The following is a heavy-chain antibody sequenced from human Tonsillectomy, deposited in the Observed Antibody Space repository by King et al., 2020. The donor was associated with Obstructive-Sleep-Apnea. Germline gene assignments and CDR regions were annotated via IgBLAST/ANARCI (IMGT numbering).Heavy chain of an antibody. J-gene: IGHJ6*02. CDR2: VLYDESNE. Sequence: VQLVESGGGVVQPGRSLRLSCAASGFTFSSYAMHWVRQAPGKGLEWVAVVLYDESNEYYADSVKGRFTISRDTSNTTLYLQMSSLIAEDTAVYSCARDGKNWRCGALNYYGMDVWGQGTTVTVSS. CDR1: GFTFSSYA. V-gene: IGHV3-30-3*01. CDR3: ARDGKNWRCGALNYYGMDV. D-gene: IGHD2-8*02.